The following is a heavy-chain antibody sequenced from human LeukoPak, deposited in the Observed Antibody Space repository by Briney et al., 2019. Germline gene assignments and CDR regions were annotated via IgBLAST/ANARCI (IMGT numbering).Heavy chain of an antibody. Sequence: PGGSLRLSCAASGFTFSSYAMHWVRQAPGKGLEWVAVIWYDGSNKYYADSVKGRFTISRDNSKNTLYLQLHSLRAEDTAVYYCARDRFGHTDQRPLAFDYWGQGTLVTVSS. CDR1: GFTFSSYA. CDR2: IWYDGSNK. V-gene: IGHV3-33*01. D-gene: IGHD3-10*01. J-gene: IGHJ4*02. CDR3: ARDRFGHTDQRPLAFDY.